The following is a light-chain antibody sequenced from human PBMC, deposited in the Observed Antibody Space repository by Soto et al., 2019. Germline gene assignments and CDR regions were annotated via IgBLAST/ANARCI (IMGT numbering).Light chain of an antibody. Sequence: QLVLTQSPSASASLGASVKLTCTLSSGHSSYAIAWHQQQPEKGPRYLMKLNSDGSHSKGDGIPDRFSGSSSGAKRYLTISSHQSEDEADYYCQTWGTGTGVVGGGTEVTVL. CDR1: SGHSSYA. CDR3: QTWGTGTGV. J-gene: IGLJ3*02. V-gene: IGLV4-69*01. CDR2: LNSDGSH.